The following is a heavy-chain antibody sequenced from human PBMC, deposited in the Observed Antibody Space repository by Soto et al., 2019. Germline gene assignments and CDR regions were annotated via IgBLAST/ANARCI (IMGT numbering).Heavy chain of an antibody. CDR3: ARDLVSEEGAGYFDY. J-gene: IGHJ4*02. D-gene: IGHD1-26*01. CDR1: GYSFSTDG. CDR2: ISGLNGNT. Sequence: QVHLVQSGAEVKKPGASVKVSCKASGYSFSTDGISWVRQAPGQGLEWMGWISGLNGNTNYAQNLQGRVTMTTGTSTSIAYMELRSLGVDDTAMYYCARDLVSEEGAGYFDYWGQGTLVTVSS. V-gene: IGHV1-18*01.